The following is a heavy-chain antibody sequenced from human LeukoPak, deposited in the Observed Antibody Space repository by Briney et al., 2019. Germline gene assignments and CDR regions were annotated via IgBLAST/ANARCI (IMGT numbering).Heavy chain of an antibody. CDR1: GFTFSSYA. Sequence: GGALRLSCAASGFTFSSYAIRWVRQAPGKGLEGVSGIISCSESTYYAHSVKGRFTISTDNSRNTLYLHINNLRVEDTAISYCAKLHGDSVPYFDYWGQGTLVTVSS. CDR2: IISCSEST. CDR3: AKLHGDSVPYFDY. D-gene: IGHD4-17*01. J-gene: IGHJ4*02. V-gene: IGHV3-23*01.